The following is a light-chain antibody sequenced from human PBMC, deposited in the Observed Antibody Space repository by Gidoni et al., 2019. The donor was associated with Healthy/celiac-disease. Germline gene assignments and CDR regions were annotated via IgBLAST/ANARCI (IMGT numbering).Light chain of an antibody. CDR3: QQYNSFPLT. J-gene: IGKJ4*01. Sequence: DIQMTQSPSTLSASVGDRVTITCRASQSISSWLAWYQQKPGKAPKLLIYKASSLESGVPSRFSGSGSGTEFTLTISSLQPDDFATYYCQQYNSFPLTFGGXTKVEIK. V-gene: IGKV1-5*03. CDR2: KAS. CDR1: QSISSW.